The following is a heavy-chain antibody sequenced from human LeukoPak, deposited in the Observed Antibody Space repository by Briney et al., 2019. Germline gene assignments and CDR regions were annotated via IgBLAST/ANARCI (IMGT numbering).Heavy chain of an antibody. V-gene: IGHV1-69*05. CDR3: ARSGSYSEWFDP. J-gene: IGHJ5*02. D-gene: IGHD1-26*01. CDR2: IIPIFGTA. CDR1: GGTFSSYA. Sequence: ASVKVSCKASGGTFSSYAISWVRQAPGQGREWMGGIIPIFGTANYAQKFQGRVTITTDKSTSTAYMELSSLRSEATAVYYCARSGSYSEWFDPWGQGTLVTVSS.